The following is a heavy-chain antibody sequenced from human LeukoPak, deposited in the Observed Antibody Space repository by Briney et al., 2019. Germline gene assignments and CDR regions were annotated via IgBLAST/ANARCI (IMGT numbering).Heavy chain of an antibody. CDR2: IIGSGGST. D-gene: IGHD2-15*01. CDR1: GFTFSSYA. J-gene: IGHJ4*02. CDR3: AKCGPSSGGSCYLSDY. V-gene: IGHV3-23*01. Sequence: GGSLRLSCAASGFTFSSYAMSWVRQAPGKGLEWVSAIIGSGGSTYYADSVKGRFTISRDNSKNTLYLQMNSLRAEDTAVYYCAKCGPSSGGSCYLSDYWGQGTLVTVSS.